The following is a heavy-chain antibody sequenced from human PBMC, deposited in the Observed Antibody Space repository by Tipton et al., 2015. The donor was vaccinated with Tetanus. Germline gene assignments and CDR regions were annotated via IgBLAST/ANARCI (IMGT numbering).Heavy chain of an antibody. CDR3: AREDYFDISAFDI. Sequence: TLSLNCTISGGSISRYYWAWIRQTQGKGLEWIGYIDYNGSTKYNPPLRSRVTLSLDTSKNQISMRLTSVTAADTAVYYCAREDYFDISAFDIWGQGTMVAVSS. V-gene: IGHV4-59*01. CDR1: GGSISRYY. CDR2: IDYNGST. D-gene: IGHD2/OR15-2a*01. J-gene: IGHJ3*02.